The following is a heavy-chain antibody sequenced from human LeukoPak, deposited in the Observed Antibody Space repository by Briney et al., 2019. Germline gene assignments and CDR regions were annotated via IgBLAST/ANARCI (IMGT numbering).Heavy chain of an antibody. CDR2: IWYDGSNK. Sequence: PGGSLRLSCAASGFTFRSHGMHWVRQAPGKGLEWAAFIWYDGSNKYYTDSVKGRFTISRDNSKNTLYPQMNGLRAEDTAVYYCAGDRATSYFDYWGQGALVTISS. D-gene: IGHD1-26*01. CDR3: AGDRATSYFDY. V-gene: IGHV3-33*01. J-gene: IGHJ4*02. CDR1: GFTFRSHG.